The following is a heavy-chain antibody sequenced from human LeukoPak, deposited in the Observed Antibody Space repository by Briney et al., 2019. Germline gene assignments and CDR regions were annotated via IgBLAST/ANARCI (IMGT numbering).Heavy chain of an antibody. CDR2: IWYDGSNK. D-gene: IGHD3-9*01. Sequence: GGSLRLSCAASGFTFSSYGMHWVRQAPGKGLEWVAVIWYDGSNKYYADSVKGRFTISRDNSKSTLYLQMNSLRAEDTAVYYCARASADLRYFDWLLNWFDPWGQGTLVTVSS. CDR3: ARASADLRYFDWLLNWFDP. V-gene: IGHV3-33*01. CDR1: GFTFSSYG. J-gene: IGHJ5*02.